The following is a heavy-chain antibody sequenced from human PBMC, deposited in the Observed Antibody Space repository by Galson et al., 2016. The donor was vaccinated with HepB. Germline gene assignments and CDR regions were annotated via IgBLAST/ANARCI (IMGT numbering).Heavy chain of an antibody. Sequence: SLRLSCAASGFTFSESGIHWVRQASGKGLEWIGRIRDIGNSYATAYAASVEGRFTISRDDSKNTAYLRMNSLKTEDTAVYYCARFRPLTSHYGSTEQLEHWGQGTLVTVSS. V-gene: IGHV3-73*01. CDR1: GFTFSESG. CDR2: IRDIGNSYAT. J-gene: IGHJ5*02. D-gene: IGHD3-10*01. CDR3: ARFRPLTSHYGSTEQLEH.